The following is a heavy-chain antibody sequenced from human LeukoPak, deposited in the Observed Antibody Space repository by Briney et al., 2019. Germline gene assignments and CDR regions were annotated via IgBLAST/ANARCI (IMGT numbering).Heavy chain of an antibody. CDR1: GFAFSDYS. D-gene: IGHD5-18*01. V-gene: IGHV3-48*02. CDR2: ISSSDNTI. CDR3: ARVHRGYSYGRLDY. Sequence: AGGSQRLSCAASGFAFSDYSMNWVRQAPGKGLEWVLYISSSDNTIHYADSVKGRFTISRDNAKNSLYLEMNSLRDEDTAVYYCARVHRGYSYGRLDYWGQGTLVTVSS. J-gene: IGHJ4*02.